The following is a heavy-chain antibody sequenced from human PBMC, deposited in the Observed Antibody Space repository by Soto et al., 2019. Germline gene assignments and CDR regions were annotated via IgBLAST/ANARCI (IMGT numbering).Heavy chain of an antibody. CDR1: GYNFTSYW. CDR3: ARPRSYYDSSGYFGRPKLDAFDI. D-gene: IGHD3-22*01. Sequence: PGESLKISCKGSGYNFTSYWIGWVRQMPGKGLERMRIIYPGDSDTRYSPSFQGQVTISADKSISTAYLQWSSLKASDTAMYYCARPRSYYDSSGYFGRPKLDAFDIWGQGTMVTVSS. V-gene: IGHV5-51*01. J-gene: IGHJ3*02. CDR2: IYPGDSDT.